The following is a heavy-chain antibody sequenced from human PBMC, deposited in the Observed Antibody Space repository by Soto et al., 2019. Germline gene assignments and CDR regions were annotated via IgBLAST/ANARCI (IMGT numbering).Heavy chain of an antibody. CDR3: ARGRRGAPATPTKINWFDP. V-gene: IGHV4-31*03. CDR1: GGSISSGGYY. D-gene: IGHD2-2*01. Sequence: TLSLTFTVSGGSISSGGYYWSWIRQHPGKGLEWIGYTYYSGSTYYNPSLKSRVTISVDTSKNQFSLKLSSVTAADTAVYYCARGRRGAPATPTKINWFDPWGQGTLVTVSS. CDR2: TYYSGST. J-gene: IGHJ5*02.